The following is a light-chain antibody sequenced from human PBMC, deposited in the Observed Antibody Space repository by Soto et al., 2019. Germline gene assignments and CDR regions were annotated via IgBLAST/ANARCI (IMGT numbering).Light chain of an antibody. CDR1: QTIGRN. Sequence: DIVLTQSPATLSLSPGERATLSCRASQTIGRNVAWYQQKPGQAPRLLIYGASTRATGIPPRFSGSGSGTEFTLTISSLQSEDFAGYFCQEYNIWPYTFGQGTKLAIK. J-gene: IGKJ2*01. CDR3: QEYNIWPYT. V-gene: IGKV3D-15*01. CDR2: GAS.